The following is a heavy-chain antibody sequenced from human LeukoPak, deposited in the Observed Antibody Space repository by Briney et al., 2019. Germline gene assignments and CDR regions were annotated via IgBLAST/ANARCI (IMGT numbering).Heavy chain of an antibody. V-gene: IGHV1-24*01. CDR2: FDPEDGET. J-gene: IGHJ6*02. CDR3: ATEYGSGSYNLDV. Sequence: VASVKVSCKVSGYTLTELSMHWVRQPPGKGLEWMGGFDPEDGETIYAQKFQGRVTMTEDTSTDTAYMELSSLRSEDTAVYYCATEYGSGSYNLDVWGQGTTVTVSS. D-gene: IGHD3-10*01. CDR1: GYTLTELS.